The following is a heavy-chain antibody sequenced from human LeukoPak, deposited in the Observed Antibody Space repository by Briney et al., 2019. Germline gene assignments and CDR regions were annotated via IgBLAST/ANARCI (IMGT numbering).Heavy chain of an antibody. Sequence: GGSLRLSCVASGFKFDNYGMHWVRQAPGKGLEWVSGISWDGSSIGYADSVKGRFTISRDNAKNSLFLQMNSLRAEDTALYYCGRDRDALIRGVTIDFWGQGTLVTVSS. D-gene: IGHD3-10*01. V-gene: IGHV3-9*01. J-gene: IGHJ4*02. CDR2: ISWDGSSI. CDR3: GRDRDALIRGVTIDF. CDR1: GFKFDNYG.